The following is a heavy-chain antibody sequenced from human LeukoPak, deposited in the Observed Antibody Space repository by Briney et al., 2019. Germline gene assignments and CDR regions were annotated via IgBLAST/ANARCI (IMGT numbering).Heavy chain of an antibody. CDR3: ARCHKFDSSGPPDSH. Sequence: GGSLRLSCAASGFTFGDYYMTWIRQAPGRGLEWVSYISSSGTFTYYTDSVTGRFTISRDNTKNSLSLQMNSLRAEDTAMYYCARCHKFDSSGPPDSHWGQGTLVTVSS. D-gene: IGHD3-22*01. CDR2: ISSSGTFT. CDR1: GFTFGDYY. J-gene: IGHJ4*02. V-gene: IGHV3-11*01.